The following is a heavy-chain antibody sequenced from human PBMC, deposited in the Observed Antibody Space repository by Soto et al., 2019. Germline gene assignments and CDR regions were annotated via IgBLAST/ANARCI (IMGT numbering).Heavy chain of an antibody. V-gene: IGHV4-30-4*01. J-gene: IGHJ5*01. CDR2: IYKSTTT. D-gene: IGHD2-15*01. Sequence: SETLSLTCSVSGDSISTVDYFWAWIRQPPGQALEYIGYIYKSTTTYYNPSFESRVAISLDTSKSQFSLTVTSVTAADTAVYFCARGRYCLTGRCFPNWFDSWGQGTLLXV. CDR1: GDSISTVDYF. CDR3: ARGRYCLTGRCFPNWFDS.